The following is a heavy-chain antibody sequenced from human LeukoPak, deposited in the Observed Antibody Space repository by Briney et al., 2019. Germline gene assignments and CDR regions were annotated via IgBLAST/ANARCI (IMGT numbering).Heavy chain of an antibody. J-gene: IGHJ5*01. CDR2: IYGSEST. V-gene: IGHV4-38-2*01. Sequence: SETLSLTWAVSGYPLGRNYFWGWVRQPPGKRLEWIGRIYGSESTTYNPSLMNRVTISVDTSRNHLSLQLTSATAADTAVYYCARYDSRGSASTRFDSWGQGILVTISS. D-gene: IGHD4-23*01. CDR3: ARYDSRGSASTRFDS. CDR1: GYPLGRNYF.